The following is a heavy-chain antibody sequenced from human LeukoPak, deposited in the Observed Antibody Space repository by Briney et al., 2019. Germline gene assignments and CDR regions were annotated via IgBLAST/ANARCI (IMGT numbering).Heavy chain of an antibody. CDR3: AKDVGLELRTGDY. CDR2: IRYDGSNK. D-gene: IGHD1-7*01. J-gene: IGHJ4*02. Sequence: PGGSLRLSYAASGFTFSSYGMHWVRQAPGKGLEWVAFIRYDGSNKYYADSVKGRFTISRDNSKNTLYLQMNSLRAEDTAVYYCAKDVGLELRTGDYWGQGTLVTVSS. V-gene: IGHV3-30*02. CDR1: GFTFSSYG.